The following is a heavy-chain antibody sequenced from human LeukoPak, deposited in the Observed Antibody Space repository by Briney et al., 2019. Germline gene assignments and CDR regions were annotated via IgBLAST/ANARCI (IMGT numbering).Heavy chain of an antibody. Sequence: GGSLRLSCAASGFTFSTYWVHWVRQAPGKGLVWVSRINPDGTTTSYADSVKGRFTISRDNAKDTVYLQMNSLRAEDTAVYYCARVSIGWYSFDYWGQGTLVTVSS. J-gene: IGHJ4*02. CDR2: INPDGTTT. CDR3: ARVSIGWYSFDY. V-gene: IGHV3-74*01. D-gene: IGHD6-19*01. CDR1: GFTFSTYW.